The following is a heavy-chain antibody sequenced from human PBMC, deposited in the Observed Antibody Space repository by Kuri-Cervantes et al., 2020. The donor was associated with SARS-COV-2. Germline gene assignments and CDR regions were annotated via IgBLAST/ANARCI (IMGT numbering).Heavy chain of an antibody. Sequence: GESLKISCAASGFTFSSYDMNWVRQAPGKGLEWVSYIRSSSSIIYYADSVKGRFTVSRGNVKNSLYLQMNSLRAEDTAVYFCARVDPRTDAYNHYYYGMDVWGQGTTVTVSS. CDR2: IRSSSSII. V-gene: IGHV3-48*01. CDR1: GFTFSSYD. D-gene: IGHD5-24*01. J-gene: IGHJ6*02. CDR3: ARVDPRTDAYNHYYYGMDV.